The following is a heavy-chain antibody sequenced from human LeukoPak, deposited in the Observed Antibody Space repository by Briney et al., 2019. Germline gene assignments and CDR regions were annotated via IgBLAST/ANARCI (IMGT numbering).Heavy chain of an antibody. J-gene: IGHJ4*02. D-gene: IGHD3-10*02. CDR3: ARISMFPGAVWKSDLRFYFDK. V-gene: IGHV4-39*02. Sequence: SETLSLICTVSGGSISSSTNRWGWIRQPPGKGLEWIGSIYFSGETHYNSSLKSRVTLSVDTSKNHFSLNLTSVTAADTALYFCARISMFPGAVWKSDLRFYFDKWGQGTRVTVSS. CDR2: IYFSGET. CDR1: GGSISSSTNR.